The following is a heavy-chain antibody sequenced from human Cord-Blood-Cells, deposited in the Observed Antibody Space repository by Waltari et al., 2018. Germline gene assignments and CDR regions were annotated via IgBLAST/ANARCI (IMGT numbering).Heavy chain of an antibody. D-gene: IGHD3-10*01. J-gene: IGHJ3*02. V-gene: IGHV1-24*01. CDR3: ATVAPVGGIRWAPPAFDI. CDR2: FEPEDGET. Sequence: QVQLVQSGAEVKKPGASVKVSCKVSGYTLTELSMHWVRQCTVQGLGRMGGFEPEDGETIYAQKFQGRVTMTEDTSTDTAYMELSSLRSEDTAVYYCATVAPVGGIRWAPPAFDIWGQGTMVTVSS. CDR1: GYTLTELS.